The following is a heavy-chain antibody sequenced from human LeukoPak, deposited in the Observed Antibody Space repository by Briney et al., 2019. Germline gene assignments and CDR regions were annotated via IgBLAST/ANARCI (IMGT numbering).Heavy chain of an antibody. CDR2: IIPIFGTA. Sequence: SVKVSCKASGGTFSSYAISWVRQAPGQGLEWMGRIIPIFGTANYAQKFQGRVTITTDESTSTAYMELSSLRSEDTAVYYCARDRGYQPYCPILDPWGQGTLVTVSS. CDR1: GGTFSSYA. J-gene: IGHJ5*02. CDR3: ARDRGYQPYCPILDP. D-gene: IGHD3-22*01. V-gene: IGHV1-69*05.